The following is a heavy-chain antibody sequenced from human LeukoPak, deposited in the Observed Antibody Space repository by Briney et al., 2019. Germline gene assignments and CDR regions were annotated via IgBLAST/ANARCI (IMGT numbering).Heavy chain of an antibody. J-gene: IGHJ4*02. D-gene: IGHD5-18*01. CDR2: IYYSGST. CDR1: GGSISSYY. CDR3: ARGSYGYSYGHGLDY. Sequence: PSETLSLTCTVSGGSISSYYWSWIRQPPGKELEWIGYIYYSGSTNYNPSLKSRVTISVDTSKNQFSLKLSSVTAADTAVYYCARGSYGYSYGHGLDYWGQGTLVTVSS. V-gene: IGHV4-59*01.